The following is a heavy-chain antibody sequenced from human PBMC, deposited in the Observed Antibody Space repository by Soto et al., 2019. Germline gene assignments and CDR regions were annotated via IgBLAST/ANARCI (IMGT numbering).Heavy chain of an antibody. CDR3: ARGPRRAAAVHRRLLNWFDP. V-gene: IGHV4-34*01. CDR1: GGSFSGYY. J-gene: IGHJ5*02. Sequence: SETLSLTCAVYGGSFSGYYWSWIRQPPGKGLEWIGEINHSGSTNYNPSLKSRVTISVDTSKNQFSLKLSSVTAADTAVYYCARGPRRAAAVHRRLLNWFDPWGQGTLVTVSS. D-gene: IGHD6-13*01. CDR2: INHSGST.